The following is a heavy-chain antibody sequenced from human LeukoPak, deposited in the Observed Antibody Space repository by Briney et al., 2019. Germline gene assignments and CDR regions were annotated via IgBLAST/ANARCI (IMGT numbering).Heavy chain of an antibody. V-gene: IGHV3-7*04. D-gene: IGHD7-27*01. Sequence: GGPLRLSCAASGFTFSAYWMTWVRQAPGRGLEWVANIRDDGSEEYYGDSVRGRFTISRDNAKNPVDLQMHSLRVEDTAVYYCARVLGLKGFDSWGQGTLVTVSS. J-gene: IGHJ5*01. CDR2: IRDDGSEE. CDR1: GFTFSAYW. CDR3: ARVLGLKGFDS.